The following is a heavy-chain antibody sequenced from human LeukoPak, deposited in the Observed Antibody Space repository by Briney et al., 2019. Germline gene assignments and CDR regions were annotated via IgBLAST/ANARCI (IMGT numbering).Heavy chain of an antibody. CDR3: ARDPRWLTPDCTSTSCYENYFDP. D-gene: IGHD2-2*01. CDR2: IYHTGSA. Sequence: PETLSLTCVVSGYSISSGYQWAWIRQSPGKGLEWIGSIYHTGSAHYNPSLQSRVTISVDTSNNQFSLRLNSVTAADTAVYYCARDPRWLTPDCTSTSCYENYFDPWGQGTLVTVSS. V-gene: IGHV4-38-2*02. CDR1: GYSISSGYQ. J-gene: IGHJ5*02.